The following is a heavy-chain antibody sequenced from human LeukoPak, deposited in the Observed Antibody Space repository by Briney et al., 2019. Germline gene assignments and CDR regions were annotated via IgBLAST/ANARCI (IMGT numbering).Heavy chain of an antibody. CDR1: GFTFSSYA. CDR2: LYSDGNT. CDR3: ARGVEPLAANTLAY. D-gene: IGHD1-14*01. J-gene: IGHJ4*02. V-gene: IGHV3-23*03. Sequence: PGGSLRRSCAASGFTFSSYAMSWVRQAPGKGLEWVSVLYSDGNTKYADSVQGRFTISRDNSKNTLYLEMNSLSPDDTAVYYCARGVEPLAANTLAYWGQGTLVTVSS.